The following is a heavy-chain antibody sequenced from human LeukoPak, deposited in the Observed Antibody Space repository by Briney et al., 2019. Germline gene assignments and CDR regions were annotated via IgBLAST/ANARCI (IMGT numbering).Heavy chain of an antibody. CDR2: IYYSGTT. D-gene: IGHD3-10*01. J-gene: IGHJ2*01. CDR1: GGSISSYY. V-gene: IGHV4-59*12. CDR3: ARDHRSYYGSGTYYYPWYFDL. Sequence: SETLSLTCTVSGGSISSYYWSWIRQPPGKGLEWIGYIYYSGTTYYNPSLKSRVTISVDTSKNQFSLRLNSVTAADTAVYYCARDHRSYYGSGTYYYPWYFDLWGRGTLVTVSS.